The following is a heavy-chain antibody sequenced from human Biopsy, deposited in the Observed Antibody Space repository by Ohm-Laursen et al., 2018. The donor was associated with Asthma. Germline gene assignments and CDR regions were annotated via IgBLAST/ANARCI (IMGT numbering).Heavy chain of an antibody. Sequence: SVKVSCKASGDTFGSYAISWVRQAPRQGLEWMGGLIPVLGTADYAPMFEGRVTITADEATSTAYLELTSLRFVDTAVYYCARGYSGTDRIVYYYSGMEVWGQGTTVTVSS. CDR2: LIPVLGTA. CDR1: GDTFGSYA. D-gene: IGHD5-12*01. CDR3: ARGYSGTDRIVYYYSGMEV. J-gene: IGHJ6*02. V-gene: IGHV1-69*13.